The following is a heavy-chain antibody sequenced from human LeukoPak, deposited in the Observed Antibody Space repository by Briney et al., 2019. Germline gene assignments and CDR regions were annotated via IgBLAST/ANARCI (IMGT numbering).Heavy chain of an antibody. J-gene: IGHJ4*02. D-gene: IGHD2-2*01. CDR3: ARGGSVVVPAAIDY. Sequence: ASVKVSCKASGYTFTSYDINWVRQAPGQGLEWMGWMNPNSGNTGYAQKFQGRVTMTRNTSISTAYMELSSLRSEDTAVYYCARGGSVVVPAAIDYWGQGTLVTVSS. CDR1: GYTFTSYD. CDR2: MNPNSGNT. V-gene: IGHV1-8*01.